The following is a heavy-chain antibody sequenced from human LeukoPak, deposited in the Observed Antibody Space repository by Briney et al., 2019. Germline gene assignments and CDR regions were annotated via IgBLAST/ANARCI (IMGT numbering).Heavy chain of an antibody. J-gene: IGHJ4*02. CDR3: ARAGIVGSTTDDY. Sequence: GGSLRLSCAASGFTVRSNYMSWVRQAPGKGLEWVSVIYSGGSTYYADSVKGRFTISRDNSKNTLYLQMNSLRAEDTAVYYCARAGIVGSTTDDYWGQGTLVTVSS. CDR2: IYSGGST. D-gene: IGHD1-26*01. V-gene: IGHV3-53*01. CDR1: GFTVRSNY.